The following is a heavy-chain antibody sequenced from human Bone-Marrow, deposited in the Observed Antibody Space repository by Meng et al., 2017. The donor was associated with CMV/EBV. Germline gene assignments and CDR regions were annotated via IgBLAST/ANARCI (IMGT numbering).Heavy chain of an antibody. D-gene: IGHD3-22*01. J-gene: IGHJ6*02. V-gene: IGHV4-34*01. Sequence: SETLSLTCAVYGDSFSNYFWNWVRQPPGKGLEWIGEINNKASTNYNPSLKSRVTMSVDTSKNQFSLKLSSVTAADTAVYYCARGGSGYYLYYYYGMDVWGQGTTVTVSS. CDR2: INNKAST. CDR3: ARGGSGYYLYYYYGMDV. CDR1: GDSFSNYF.